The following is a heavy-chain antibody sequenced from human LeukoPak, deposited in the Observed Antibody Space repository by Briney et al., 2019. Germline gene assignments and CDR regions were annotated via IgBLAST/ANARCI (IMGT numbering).Heavy chain of an antibody. CDR3: AAWGSSSSPLPGMDV. Sequence: ASVKVSCKASGYTFTSYGISWVRQAPGQGLEWMGVINPNGGGTSYAQKVQARVTMTRDTSTSTVYMELSSLRSEDTAVYYCAAWGSSSSPLPGMDVWGQGTTVTVSS. V-gene: IGHV1-46*01. CDR2: INPNGGGT. D-gene: IGHD6-13*01. CDR1: GYTFTSYG. J-gene: IGHJ6*02.